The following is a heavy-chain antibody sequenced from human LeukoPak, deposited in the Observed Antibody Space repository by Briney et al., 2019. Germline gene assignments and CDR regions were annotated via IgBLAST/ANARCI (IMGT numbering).Heavy chain of an antibody. V-gene: IGHV3-66*01. J-gene: IGHJ4*02. CDR2: IYGSTSA. CDR1: GFTVSSNY. Sequence: GGSLRLSCAASGFTVSSNYINWVRQAPGKGLEWISLIYGSTSADYADSVKGRFTISRDTSMNTVYLQMNSLRAEDTAVYYCARLNFGDDYWGQGTLVTVSS. D-gene: IGHD4-17*01. CDR3: ARLNFGDDY.